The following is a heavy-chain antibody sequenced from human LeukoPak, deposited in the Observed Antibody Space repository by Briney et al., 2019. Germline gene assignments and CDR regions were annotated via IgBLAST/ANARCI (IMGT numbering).Heavy chain of an antibody. J-gene: IGHJ4*02. CDR3: AREEYCPNGVCFPAY. CDR1: GGTFSSYA. D-gene: IGHD2-8*01. CDR2: IIPIFGTA. Sequence: SVKVSSKASGGTFSSYAISWVRQAPGQGLEWMGGIIPIFGTANYAQTFQGRVTITADESTSTAYMELSSLRSADTAVYYCAREEYCPNGVCFPAYWGQGTLVTASS. V-gene: IGHV1-69*13.